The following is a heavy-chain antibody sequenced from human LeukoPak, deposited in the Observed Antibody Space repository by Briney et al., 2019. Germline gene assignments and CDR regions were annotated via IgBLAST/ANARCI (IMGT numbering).Heavy chain of an antibody. J-gene: IGHJ4*02. V-gene: IGHV4-4*07. CDR1: GGSVNSYY. D-gene: IGHD6-19*01. CDR2: IYASGGN. Sequence: SETLSLTCTVSGGSVNSYYWSWIRQPAGKGLEWFGHIYASGGNDYNPSLKSRVTMSLDMAKNQFSLRLASVTAADTAVYFCARMVPAGTHNYWGQGLLVTVSS. CDR3: ARMVPAGTHNY.